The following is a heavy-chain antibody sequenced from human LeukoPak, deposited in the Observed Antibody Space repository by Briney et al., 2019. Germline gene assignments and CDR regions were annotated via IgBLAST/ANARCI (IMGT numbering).Heavy chain of an antibody. D-gene: IGHD1-26*01. V-gene: IGHV1-18*01. J-gene: IGHJ4*02. CDR2: ISAYNGNT. CDR1: GYTFTSYG. Sequence: ALVKVSCKASGYTFTSYGISWVRQAPGQGLEWMGWISAYNGNTNYAQKLQGRVTMTTDTSTSTAYMELRSLRSDDTAVYYCARDRESGSYYPKPCDYWGQGTLVTVSS. CDR3: ARDRESGSYYPKPCDY.